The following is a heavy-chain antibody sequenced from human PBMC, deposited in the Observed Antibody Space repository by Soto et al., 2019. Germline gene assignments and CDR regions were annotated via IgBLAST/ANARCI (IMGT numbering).Heavy chain of an antibody. CDR2: IWFDGNKQ. J-gene: IGHJ4*02. CDR3: ARGLQSLFDY. Sequence: GGSLTLTCAGSGFTFSNYGMHWVRQAPGKGLEWVAVIWFDGNKQHYADSVKGRFTISRDNSKNTLYVQMTSLRAEYTAVYYCARGLQSLFDYWGQGTLVTVSS. CDR1: GFTFSNYG. V-gene: IGHV3-33*08.